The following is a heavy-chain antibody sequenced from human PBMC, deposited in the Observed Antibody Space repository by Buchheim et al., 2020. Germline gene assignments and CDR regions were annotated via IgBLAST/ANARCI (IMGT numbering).Heavy chain of an antibody. CDR2: IYPGDSST. Sequence: EVQLVQSGAEVKKPGESLKISCEASGYSFTNYWIAWVRQMPGKGLEWMAMIYPGDSSTKYSPSFQAPVPLSAVKSLSTSPPQWSSLKASDTAMYFCARARGYCSTSSCYDFDYWGQGT. CDR3: ARARGYCSTSSCYDFDY. CDR1: GYSFTNYW. D-gene: IGHD2-2*01. J-gene: IGHJ4*02. V-gene: IGHV5-51*01.